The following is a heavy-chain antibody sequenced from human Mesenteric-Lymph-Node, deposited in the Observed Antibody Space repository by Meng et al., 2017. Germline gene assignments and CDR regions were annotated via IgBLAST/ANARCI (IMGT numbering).Heavy chain of an antibody. V-gene: IGHV4-38-2*01. J-gene: IGHJ4*02. CDR1: GYSISSGYY. CDR3: ARGSTSYYGSGSYYYFDY. CDR2: INHSGST. D-gene: IGHD3-10*01. Sequence: GSLRLSCAVSGYSISSGYYWGWIRQPPGKGLEWIGEINHSGSTNYNPSLKSRVTISVDTSKNQFSLKLSSVTAADTAVYYCARGSTSYYGSGSYYYFDYWGQGTLVTVSS.